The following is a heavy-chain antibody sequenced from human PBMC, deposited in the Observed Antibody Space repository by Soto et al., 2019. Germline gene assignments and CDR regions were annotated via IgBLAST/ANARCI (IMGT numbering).Heavy chain of an antibody. CDR2: IDPSDSYT. D-gene: IGHD2-2*01. CDR3: AREADIVVVPAARMSWFDP. Sequence: GESLQISCKGSGYSFTSYWISCVRQMPGKGLEWMGRIDPSDSYTNYSPSFQGHVTISADKSISTAYLQWSSLKASDTAMYYCAREADIVVVPAARMSWFDPWGQGTLVTVSS. V-gene: IGHV5-10-1*01. J-gene: IGHJ5*02. CDR1: GYSFTSYW.